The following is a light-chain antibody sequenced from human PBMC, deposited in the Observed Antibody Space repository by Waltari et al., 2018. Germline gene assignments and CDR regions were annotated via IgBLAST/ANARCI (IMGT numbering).Light chain of an antibody. Sequence: DIVMTQTPLSLSVTPGQPASMSCKSSQSLLYSDGKTYLYWYVQKTGQSPQLLIYAVSSRFSGVPDRFSGSGSGTNFTLKISRVEAEDVGVYYCVQGKDFPGTFGQGTKVEIK. CDR3: VQGKDFPGT. V-gene: IGKV2-29*01. CDR1: QSLLYSDGKTY. CDR2: AVS. J-gene: IGKJ1*01.